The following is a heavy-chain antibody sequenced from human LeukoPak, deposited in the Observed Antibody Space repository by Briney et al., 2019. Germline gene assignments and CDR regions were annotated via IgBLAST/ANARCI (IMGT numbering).Heavy chain of an antibody. Sequence: GGSLRLSCAASGFTFSSYWMHWVRQAPGKGLVWVSRINSDGSSTSYADSVKGRFTISRDNAKNTLYLQMNSLRAEDTAVYYCAKVGMVRGVIRISLRSSYYYMDVWGKGTTVTISS. CDR2: INSDGSST. V-gene: IGHV3-74*01. J-gene: IGHJ6*03. CDR1: GFTFSSYW. CDR3: AKVGMVRGVIRISLRSSYYYMDV. D-gene: IGHD3-10*01.